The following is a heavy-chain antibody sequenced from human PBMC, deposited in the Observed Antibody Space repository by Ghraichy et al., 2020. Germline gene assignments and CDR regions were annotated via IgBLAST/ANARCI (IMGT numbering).Heavy chain of an antibody. CDR1: GFTFISHA. CDR2: ISGSDGTT. V-gene: IGHV3-23*01. J-gene: IGHJ4*02. D-gene: IGHD3-9*01. Sequence: GGSLRLSCSGSGFTFISHAMSWVRQTPGKGLEWVSAISGSDGTTYYADSVKGRFTISRDNSKNMLYLQMNSLRAEDTAVYYCAKGSRGYFDWLHYFDSWGQGTLVTVSS. CDR3: AKGSRGYFDWLHYFDS.